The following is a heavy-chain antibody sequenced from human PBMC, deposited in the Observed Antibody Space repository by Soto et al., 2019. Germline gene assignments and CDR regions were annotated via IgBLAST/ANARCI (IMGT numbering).Heavy chain of an antibody. V-gene: IGHV3-23*01. D-gene: IGHD6-6*01. J-gene: IGHJ6*02. CDR3: AKDKNLGSSPDHNYYYGMDV. CDR1: GFTFSSYA. Sequence: EVQLLESGGGLVQPGGSLRLSCAASGFTFSSYAMSWVRQAPGKGLEWVSAISGSGGSTYYADSVKGRFTISRDNSKNTLYLQMNSLRAEDTSVYYCAKDKNLGSSPDHNYYYGMDVWGQGTTVTVSS. CDR2: ISGSGGST.